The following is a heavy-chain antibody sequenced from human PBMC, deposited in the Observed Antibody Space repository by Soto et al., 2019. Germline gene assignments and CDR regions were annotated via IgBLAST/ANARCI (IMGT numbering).Heavy chain of an antibody. CDR1: GFTFITYA. D-gene: IGHD2-2*01. CDR2: ISGSGGST. CDR3: ATLPAAQSYFDF. Sequence: EVQLLDSGGGLVQPGGSLRLSCAASGFTFITYAMSWVRQAPGKGLEWVSSISGSGGSTYYPDSVKGRFTISRDNSKNTLYLQMNSLRADDMAVYSCATLPAAQSYFDFWGQGTLVTVSS. J-gene: IGHJ4*02. V-gene: IGHV3-23*01.